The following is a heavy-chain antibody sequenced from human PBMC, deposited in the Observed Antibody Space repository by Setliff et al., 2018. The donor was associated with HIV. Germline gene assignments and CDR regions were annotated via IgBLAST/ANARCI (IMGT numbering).Heavy chain of an antibody. CDR2: MSYSGST. CDR1: GGSISSYF. J-gene: IGHJ3*02. CDR3: ARSDSYCAGDCYGVDGVDAFDI. Sequence: PSETLSLTCTVSGGSISSYFWSWIRQPPGKGLEWIGYMSYSGSTYYNPSLKSRIIMSVDTSKNQFSLKLSSVTAADTALYYCARSDSYCAGDCYGVDGVDAFDIWGQGTMVNVS. V-gene: IGHV4-59*01. D-gene: IGHD2-21*02.